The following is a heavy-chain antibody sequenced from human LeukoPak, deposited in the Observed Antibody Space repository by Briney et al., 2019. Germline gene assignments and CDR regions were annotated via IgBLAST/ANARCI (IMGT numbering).Heavy chain of an antibody. Sequence: GGSLRLSCAASGFTFSSYWMSWVRQAPGKGLEWVANIKRDGSDKYYVGSVEGRFTISRDNDKNSLYLQMSSLRAEDTAVYYCARDLEREKFDYWGQGTLVTVSS. CDR1: GFTFSSYW. V-gene: IGHV3-7*01. CDR3: ARDLEREKFDY. CDR2: IKRDGSDK. J-gene: IGHJ4*02. D-gene: IGHD1-1*01.